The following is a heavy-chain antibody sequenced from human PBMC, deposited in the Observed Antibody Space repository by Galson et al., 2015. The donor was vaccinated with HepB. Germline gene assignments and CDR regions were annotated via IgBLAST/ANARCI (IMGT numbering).Heavy chain of an antibody. CDR2: TYYRSKWYS. J-gene: IGHJ4*02. V-gene: IGHV6-1*01. CDR3: ARYGSGWYVDS. CDR1: GDSVSSTSAA. Sequence: CAISGDSVSSTSAAWNWFRRSPSRGLEWLGRTYYRSKWYSDYAGSLRSRITINPDTSKNLFSLHLNSVTPEDTAVYYCARYGSGWYVDSWGQGTLVTVSA. D-gene: IGHD6-19*01.